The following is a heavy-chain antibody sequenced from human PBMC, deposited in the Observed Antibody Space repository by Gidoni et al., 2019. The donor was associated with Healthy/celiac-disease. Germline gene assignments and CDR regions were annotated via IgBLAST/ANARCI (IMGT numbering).Heavy chain of an antibody. CDR2: ISSSGSTI. V-gene: IGHV3-48*03. J-gene: IGHJ2*01. Sequence: EVQLVESGGGLVQPGGSLRLSCAASGFPFSSYEMNWVRQAPGKGLEWVSYISSSGSTIYYADSVKGRFTISRDNAKNSLYLQMNSLRAEDTAVYYCARDAYYYDSSGYYLIWYFDLWGRGTLVTVSS. D-gene: IGHD3-22*01. CDR3: ARDAYYYDSSGYYLIWYFDL. CDR1: GFPFSSYE.